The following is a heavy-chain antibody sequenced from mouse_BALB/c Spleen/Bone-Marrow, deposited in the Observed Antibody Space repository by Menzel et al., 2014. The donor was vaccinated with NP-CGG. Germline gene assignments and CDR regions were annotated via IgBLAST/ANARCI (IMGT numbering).Heavy chain of an antibody. CDR1: GHSFTSYW. CDR2: IDPSDSET. D-gene: IGHD2-4*01. V-gene: IGHV1S127*01. CDR3: ARSRLRRTFYAMDY. Sequence: QVQLQQSGPQLVRPGASVKISCKASGHSFTSYWMHWVKQRPGQGLEWIGMIDPSDSETRLNQKFKDKATLTVDKSSSTAYMQLSSPTSEDYAVYYCARSRLRRTFYAMDYWGQGTSVTVSS. J-gene: IGHJ4*01.